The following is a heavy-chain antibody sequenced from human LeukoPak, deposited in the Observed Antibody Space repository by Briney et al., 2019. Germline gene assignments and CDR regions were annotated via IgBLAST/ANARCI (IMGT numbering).Heavy chain of an antibody. V-gene: IGHV3-48*01. CDR3: ARAGEVRFLEWPNDY. J-gene: IGHJ4*02. D-gene: IGHD3-3*01. CDR1: GFTFSSYG. Sequence: GGSLRLSCAASGFTFSSYGMHWVRQAPGKGLEWVSYISSSSTIYYADSVKGRSTISRDNAKNSLYLQMNSLRAEDTAVYYCARAGEVRFLEWPNDYWGQGTLVTVSS. CDR2: ISSSSTI.